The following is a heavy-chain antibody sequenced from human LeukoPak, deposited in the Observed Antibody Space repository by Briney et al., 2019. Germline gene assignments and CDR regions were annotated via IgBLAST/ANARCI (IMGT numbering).Heavy chain of an antibody. D-gene: IGHD5-18*01. J-gene: IGHJ4*02. Sequence: SETLSLTCTVSGGSISSSRAYWGWIRPPAGKGLEWIGSIYYSKNTYYNPSIKSRVTISADTAKNQLSLTLGSVSATDTAVYYCVRPRGFSYGYFDYWGQGTLVTVSS. CDR1: GGSISSSRAY. V-gene: IGHV4-39*01. CDR3: VRPRGFSYGYFDY. CDR2: IYYSKNT.